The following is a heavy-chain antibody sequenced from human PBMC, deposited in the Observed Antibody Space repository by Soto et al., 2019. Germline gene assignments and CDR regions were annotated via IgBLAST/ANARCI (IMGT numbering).Heavy chain of an antibody. CDR3: ATTTMTVVAHAFDI. J-gene: IGHJ3*02. CDR2: IYPGDSDT. V-gene: IGHV5-51*01. D-gene: IGHD3-22*01. Sequence: GESLKISCKGSGYSFTSYWIGWVRQMPGKGLEWMGSIYPGDSDTRYSPSFQGRVTISADKSISTAYLHWSSLKASDTAMYYCATTTMTVVAHAFDIWGQGTMVTGSS. CDR1: GYSFTSYW.